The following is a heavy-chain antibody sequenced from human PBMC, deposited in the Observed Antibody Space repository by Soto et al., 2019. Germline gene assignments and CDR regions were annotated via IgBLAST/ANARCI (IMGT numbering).Heavy chain of an antibody. CDR1: GFTLSAYW. Sequence: EVQLEEAGGDLVQPGGSLRLSCAASGFTLSAYWMTWVRQAPGKGREWVANINRDGSKKSYLDSVRGRFTISRDNVGNSRYLQMDSLRADDTALDYCARDVSPGSSSVYLDAFDIWGQGTMVTVSS. V-gene: IGHV3-7*05. J-gene: IGHJ3*02. CDR3: ARDVSPGSSSVYLDAFDI. D-gene: IGHD6-13*01. CDR2: INRDGSKK.